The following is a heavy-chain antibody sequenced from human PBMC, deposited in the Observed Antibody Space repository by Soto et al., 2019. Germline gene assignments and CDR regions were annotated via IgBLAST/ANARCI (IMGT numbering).Heavy chain of an antibody. V-gene: IGHV4-59*08. D-gene: IGHD3-10*01. CDR1: GGSISPYY. CDR3: ARLIRDASGSYRLDY. CDR2: IYYSGYT. J-gene: IGHJ4*02. Sequence: QVQLQESGPGRVKPSETLSLTCTASGGSISPYYWSWIRQPPGEGMEWLGYIYYSGYTNYNPSLKSRLTISVDTSKNQFSLRLSSVTAADTAVYFCARLIRDASGSYRLDYWGRGTLVTVPS.